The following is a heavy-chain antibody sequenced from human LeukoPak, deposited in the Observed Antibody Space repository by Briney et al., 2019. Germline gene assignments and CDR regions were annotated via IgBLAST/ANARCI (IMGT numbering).Heavy chain of an antibody. D-gene: IGHD3-22*01. J-gene: IGHJ4*02. CDR2: ISSSSSYI. CDR3: AREVHYYDSSGYYYRPFDY. CDR1: GFTFSSYS. Sequence: GGPLRLSCAASGFTFSSYSMNWVRQAPGKGLEWVSSISSSSSYIYYADSVKGRFTISRDNAKNSLYLQMNSLRAEDTAVYYCAREVHYYDSSGYYYRPFDYWGQGTLVTVSS. V-gene: IGHV3-21*01.